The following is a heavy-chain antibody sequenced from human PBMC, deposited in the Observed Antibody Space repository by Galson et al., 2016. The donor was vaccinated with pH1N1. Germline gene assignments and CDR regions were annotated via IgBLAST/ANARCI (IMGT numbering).Heavy chain of an antibody. J-gene: IGHJ6*03. D-gene: IGHD3-22*01. CDR2: LYDRGST. CDR1: GGSVTSSSYY. V-gene: IGHV4-39*07. CDR3: ATMKAVSGPLYMDV. Sequence: SLTCTVSGGSVTSSSYYWGWIRQPPGRGLEWIGSLYDRGSTYYNSALTSRVAISIDTSKNQFSLKVNSVTAADAAFYYCATMKAVSGPLYMDVWGKGTTVTVSS.